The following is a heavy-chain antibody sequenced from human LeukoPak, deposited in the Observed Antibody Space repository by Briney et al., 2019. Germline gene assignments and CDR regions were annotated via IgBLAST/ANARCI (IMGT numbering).Heavy chain of an antibody. CDR1: GFTFSSYE. J-gene: IGHJ4*01. Sequence: GGSLRLSCAASGFTFSSYEMNWVRQAPGKGLEWVSYISSSGSTIYYADSVKGRFTISRDISKNTLYLQMNSLRVEDTALYYCAKDLLGGYNSPFDSWGHGTLVSVSS. CDR2: ISSSGSTI. D-gene: IGHD5-24*01. CDR3: AKDLLGGYNSPFDS. V-gene: IGHV3-48*03.